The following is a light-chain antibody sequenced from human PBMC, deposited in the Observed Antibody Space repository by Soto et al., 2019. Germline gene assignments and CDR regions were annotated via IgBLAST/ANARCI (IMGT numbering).Light chain of an antibody. V-gene: IGLV2-14*01. Sequence: QSALTQPASVSGSPGQSIAISCTGTSSDVGAYNYVSWYQQHPGKAPKIMIYDDTNRPSGVSNRFSGSKSANTASLTISGLQAEDEADYYCCSYTSSGNYVFGTGTKLTVL. J-gene: IGLJ1*01. CDR2: DDT. CDR3: CSYTSSGNYV. CDR1: SSDVGAYNY.